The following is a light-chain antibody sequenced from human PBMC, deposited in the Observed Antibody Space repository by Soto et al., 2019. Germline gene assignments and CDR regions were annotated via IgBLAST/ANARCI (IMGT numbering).Light chain of an antibody. J-gene: IGLJ2*01. V-gene: IGLV1-40*01. CDR3: QSYDSSLSGVV. Sequence: QSVPTQPPSVSGAPGHRVTGSCTGSSSNIGAGYDVHWFQQLPGTAPKLLIYGNSNRPSGVPDRFSGSKSGTSASLAITGLQAEDEADYYCQSYDSSLSGVVFGGATKLTVL. CDR2: GNS. CDR1: SSNIGAGYD.